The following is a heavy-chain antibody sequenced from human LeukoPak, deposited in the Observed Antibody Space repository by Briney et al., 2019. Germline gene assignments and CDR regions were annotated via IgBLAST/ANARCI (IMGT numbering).Heavy chain of an antibody. Sequence: LETLSLTCAVYGGSFSGYYWSWIRQPPGKGLEWIGYIYYSGSTNCNPSVKSRVAMSVDTSKKQFSLKLSSLTAADTAVYYCARGGTAVIAPYAFDIWGQGTMVTVSS. CDR2: IYYSGST. CDR1: GGSFSGYY. V-gene: IGHV4-59*01. D-gene: IGHD4-23*01. J-gene: IGHJ3*02. CDR3: ARGGTAVIAPYAFDI.